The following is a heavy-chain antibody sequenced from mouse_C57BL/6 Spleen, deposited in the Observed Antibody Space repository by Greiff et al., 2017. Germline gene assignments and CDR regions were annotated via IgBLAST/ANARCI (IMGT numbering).Heavy chain of an antibody. D-gene: IGHD2-1*01. CDR2: IYPRSGNT. CDR1: GYTFTSYG. J-gene: IGHJ2*01. Sequence: QVQLKQSGAELARPGASVKLSCTASGYTFTSYGISWVKQRTGQGLEWIGEIYPRSGNTYYNEKFKGKATLTADKSSSTAYMELRSLTSEDSAVYFCARMGNYPYFDDWGQGTTLTVSS. CDR3: ARMGNYPYFDD. V-gene: IGHV1-81*01.